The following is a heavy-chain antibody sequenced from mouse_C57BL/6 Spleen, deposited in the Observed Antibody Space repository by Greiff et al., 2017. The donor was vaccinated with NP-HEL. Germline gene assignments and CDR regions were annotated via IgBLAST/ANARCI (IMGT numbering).Heavy chain of an antibody. CDR3: AIWGVYYGTYYFDY. CDR2: IYPGSGST. D-gene: IGHD2-1*01. J-gene: IGHJ2*01. CDR1: GYTFTSYW. V-gene: IGHV1-55*01. Sequence: QVQLQQPGAELVKPGASVKMSCKASGYTFTSYWITWVKQRPGQGLEWIGDIYPGSGSTNYNEKFKSKATLTVDTSSSTAYMQLSSLTSEDSAVYYCAIWGVYYGTYYFDYWGQGTTLTVSS.